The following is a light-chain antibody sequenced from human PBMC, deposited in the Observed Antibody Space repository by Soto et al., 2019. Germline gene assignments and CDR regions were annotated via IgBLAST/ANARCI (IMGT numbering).Light chain of an antibody. Sequence: ELVITQSPATLSVSPGERATLSCRARQSVSNNLAWYQQKPGQAPRLLVYGASTRATGIPARFSAIVSGTECTLIISSLQSEDAEVYYCQQYNSWLWTFGPGTKVEI. J-gene: IGKJ1*01. CDR3: QQYNSWLWT. CDR1: QSVSNN. V-gene: IGKV3-15*01. CDR2: GAS.